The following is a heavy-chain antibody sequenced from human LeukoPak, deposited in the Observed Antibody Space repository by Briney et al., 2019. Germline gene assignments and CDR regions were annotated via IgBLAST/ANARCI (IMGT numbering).Heavy chain of an antibody. CDR2: MNPNSGNT. V-gene: IGHV1-8*01. Sequence: ASVTLSFTASGYTFTIYDIHWVRQAPGQGLEWMGWMNPNSGNTGYAQKFQVRVTITRNTAKSTPYLELISMRTEDKAVYYCGRGPYYYDSSGYNAFDIWGQGTMVTVSS. CDR1: GYTFTIYD. CDR3: GRGPYYYDSSGYNAFDI. J-gene: IGHJ3*02. D-gene: IGHD3-22*01.